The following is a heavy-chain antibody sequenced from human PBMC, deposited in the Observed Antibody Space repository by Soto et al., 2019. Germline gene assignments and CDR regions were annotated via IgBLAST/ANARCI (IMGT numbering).Heavy chain of an antibody. Sequence: SVKVSCKASGGTFSSYTISWVRQAPGQGLEWMGRIIPILGIANYAQKFQGRVTITADKSTSTAYMELSSLRSEDTAVYYCARGYCSGGSCYSAFDIWGQGTMVTVSS. CDR2: IIPILGIA. CDR1: GGTFSSYT. D-gene: IGHD2-15*01. CDR3: ARGYCSGGSCYSAFDI. V-gene: IGHV1-69*02. J-gene: IGHJ3*02.